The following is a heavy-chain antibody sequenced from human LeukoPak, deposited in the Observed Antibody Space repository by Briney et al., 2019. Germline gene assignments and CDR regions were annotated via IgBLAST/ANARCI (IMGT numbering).Heavy chain of an antibody. CDR2: IYYSGST. CDR3: ARGGEDGYNLLTFDY. J-gene: IGHJ4*02. CDR1: GGSISSYY. D-gene: IGHD5-24*01. Sequence: SETLSLTCTFSGGSISSYYWSWIRQPPGKGLEWIGYIYYSGSTNYNPSLKSRVTISVDTSKNQFSLKLSSVTAADTAVYYCARGGEDGYNLLTFDYWGQGTLVTVSS. V-gene: IGHV4-59*08.